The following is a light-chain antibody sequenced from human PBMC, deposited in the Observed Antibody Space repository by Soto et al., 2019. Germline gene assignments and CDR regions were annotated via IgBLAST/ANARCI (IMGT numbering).Light chain of an antibody. Sequence: QSVLTQPASVSGSPGQSITISCTGTSSDIGGYNYVSWYQQHPGKAPKLMIFDVSNRPSGVSNRFSGSKSGNTASLTISGLQAEDEADYYCSSYTTSSTSVFGGGTK. CDR1: SSDIGGYNY. CDR3: SSYTTSSTSV. V-gene: IGLV2-14*01. J-gene: IGLJ2*01. CDR2: DVS.